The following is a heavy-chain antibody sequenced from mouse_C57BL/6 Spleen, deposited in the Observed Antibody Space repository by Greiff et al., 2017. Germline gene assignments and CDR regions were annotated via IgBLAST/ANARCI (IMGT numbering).Heavy chain of an antibody. Sequence: VQLVESGPELVKPGASVKISCKASGYAFSSSWMNWVKQRPGKGLEWIGRIYPGDGDTNYNGKFKGKATLTADKSSSTAYMQHSSLTSEDSAVYVCAMPDGYYPYYYAMDYWGQGTSVTVSA. D-gene: IGHD2-3*01. V-gene: IGHV1-82*01. CDR3: AMPDGYYPYYYAMDY. J-gene: IGHJ4*01. CDR2: IYPGDGDT. CDR1: GYAFSSSW.